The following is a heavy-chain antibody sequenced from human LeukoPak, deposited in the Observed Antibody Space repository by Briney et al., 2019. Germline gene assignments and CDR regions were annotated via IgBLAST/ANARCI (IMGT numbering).Heavy chain of an antibody. CDR2: IFYRGSN. Sequence: SETLSLTCTVSGGSFSSSSYYWGWIRQPPGKGLEWIGSIFYRGSNYHNPSLKSRVTLSIDTSKNQFSLKLSSVTAADTAVYYCARAIAVAGRPLYYYYYYYMDVWGKGTTVTVSS. V-gene: IGHV4-39*07. J-gene: IGHJ6*03. D-gene: IGHD6-19*01. CDR3: ARAIAVAGRPLYYYYYYYMDV. CDR1: GGSFSSSSYY.